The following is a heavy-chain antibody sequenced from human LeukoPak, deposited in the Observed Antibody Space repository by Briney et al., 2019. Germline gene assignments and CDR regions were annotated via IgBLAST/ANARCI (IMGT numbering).Heavy chain of an antibody. J-gene: IGHJ6*02. CDR1: GFTFTSSG. CDR3: ARGGASGSYGLDV. CDR2: ISAYNGNT. D-gene: IGHD1-26*01. Sequence: GASAKVSCKASGFTFTSSGFSWVRRAPGQGLEWMGWISAYNGNTNYAQKFQDRVTMTTDTSTSTAYMDLRSLRSDDTAVYYCARGGASGSYGLDVWGQGTTVTVAS. V-gene: IGHV1-18*01.